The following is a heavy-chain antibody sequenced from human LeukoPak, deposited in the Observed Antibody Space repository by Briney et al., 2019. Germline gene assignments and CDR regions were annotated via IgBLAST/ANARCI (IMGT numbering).Heavy chain of an antibody. CDR3: ARHSGSYLDAFDI. V-gene: IGHV5-51*01. J-gene: IGHJ3*02. Sequence: GESLKISCKGSGYSFTSYWIGWVRQMPGKGLEWMGIIYPGDSDTRYSPSFQGQVTISADKSISTAYLQWGSLKASDTAMYYCARHSGSYLDAFDIWGQGTMVTVSS. D-gene: IGHD1-26*01. CDR1: GYSFTSYW. CDR2: IYPGDSDT.